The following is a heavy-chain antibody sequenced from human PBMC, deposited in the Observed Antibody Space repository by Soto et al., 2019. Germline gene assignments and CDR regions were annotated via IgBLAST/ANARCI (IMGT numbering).Heavy chain of an antibody. J-gene: IGHJ5*02. CDR1: GGTFSSYA. Sequence: QVQLVQSGAEVKKPGSSVKVSCKASGGTFSSYAITWVRQAPGQGLEWMGGLIPIFGTANYAQKFQGRVTMTAYESTSTGYLDLSRLRSEDTAVYYCARGGGSYYGGDWFDPWGQGTLVTVSS. CDR3: ARGGGSYYGGDWFDP. V-gene: IGHV1-69*01. CDR2: LIPIFGTA. D-gene: IGHD1-26*01.